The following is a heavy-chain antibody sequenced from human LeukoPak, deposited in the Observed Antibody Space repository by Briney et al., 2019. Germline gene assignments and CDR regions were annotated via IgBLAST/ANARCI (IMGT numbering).Heavy chain of an antibody. J-gene: IGHJ4*02. Sequence: PSETLSLTCTVSGGSISSYSWNWIRQPPGKGLEWIGYINNSGYTNNNPSLKSRVTISVDTFKNQFSLKMSSVTAADTAVYYCARSYYYDSSGYYDYWGQGTLVTVSS. CDR2: INNSGYT. D-gene: IGHD3-22*01. CDR3: ARSYYYDSSGYYDY. V-gene: IGHV4-59*01. CDR1: GGSISSYS.